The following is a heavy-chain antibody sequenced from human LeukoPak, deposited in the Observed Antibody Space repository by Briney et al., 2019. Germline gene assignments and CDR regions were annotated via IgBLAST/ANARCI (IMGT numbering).Heavy chain of an antibody. CDR1: GFTFSSYA. J-gene: IGHJ3*02. CDR2: ISYDGSNK. CDR3: ATLNPIVVVPAADDDAFDI. V-gene: IGHV3-30*01. Sequence: PGGSLRLSFAASGFTFSSYAMHWVRQATGKGLEWVAVISYDGSNKYYADSVKGRFTISRDNSKNTLYLQMNSLRAEDTAVYYCATLNPIVVVPAADDDAFDIWGQGTMVTVSS. D-gene: IGHD2-2*01.